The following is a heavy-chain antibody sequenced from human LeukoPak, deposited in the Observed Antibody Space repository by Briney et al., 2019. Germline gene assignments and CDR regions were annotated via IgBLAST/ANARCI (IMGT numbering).Heavy chain of an antibody. Sequence: GASVKVSCKASGYTFTSYGISWVRQAPGQGLEWMGWISAYNGNTNYAQKLQGRVTMTTDTSTSTAYMELRSLRSDDTAVYYCARMYYYGSGSYFDDAFDIWGQGAMVTVSS. J-gene: IGHJ3*02. D-gene: IGHD3-10*01. V-gene: IGHV1-18*01. CDR3: ARMYYYGSGSYFDDAFDI. CDR1: GYTFTSYG. CDR2: ISAYNGNT.